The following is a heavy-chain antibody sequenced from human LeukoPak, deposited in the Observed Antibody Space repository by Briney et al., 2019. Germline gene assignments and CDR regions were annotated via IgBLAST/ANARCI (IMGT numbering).Heavy chain of an antibody. V-gene: IGHV1-8*01. D-gene: IGHD2-8*01. J-gene: IGHJ3*01. CDR2: MYPNSGNT. CDR1: GYTFTSYD. CDR3: ARGRWGLMVYAF. Sequence: GASVTVSFKASGYTFTSYDINWVRQATGQGLEWMGWMYPNSGNTGYAQKFQGRVTITRNTSISTAYMELSSLRSEDTAVYYCARGRWGLMVYAFWGQGTMVTVSS.